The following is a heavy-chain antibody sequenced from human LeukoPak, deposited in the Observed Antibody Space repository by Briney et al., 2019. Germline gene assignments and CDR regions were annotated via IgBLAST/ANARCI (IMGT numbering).Heavy chain of an antibody. CDR1: GFTFSSYG. V-gene: IGHV3-33*06. CDR2: IWYDGSNK. J-gene: IGHJ4*02. Sequence: GSLRLSCAASGFTFSSYGMHWVRQVPGKGLEWVAVIWYDGSNKYYADSVKGRFTISRDNSKNTLYLQMNSLRAEDTAVHYCAKESRNRGFDYWGQGTLVTVSS. CDR3: AKESRNRGFDY. D-gene: IGHD3-10*01.